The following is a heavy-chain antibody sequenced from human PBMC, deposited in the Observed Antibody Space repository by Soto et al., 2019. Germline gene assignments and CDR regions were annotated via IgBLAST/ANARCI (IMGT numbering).Heavy chain of an antibody. CDR2: ISSSSSYI. J-gene: IGHJ4*02. V-gene: IGHV3-21*01. Sequence: PGGSLRLSCAASGFTFSSYSMNWVRQAPGKGLEWVSSISSSSSYIYYADSVKGRFTISRDNAKNSLYLQMNSLRAEDTAVYYCARTAGEMATITSHYFDYWGQGTLVTAPQ. CDR3: ARTAGEMATITSHYFDY. CDR1: GFTFSSYS. D-gene: IGHD5-12*01.